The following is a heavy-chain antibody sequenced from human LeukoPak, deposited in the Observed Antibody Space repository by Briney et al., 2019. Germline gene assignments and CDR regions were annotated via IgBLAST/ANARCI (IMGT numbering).Heavy chain of an antibody. V-gene: IGHV3-21*01. J-gene: IGHJ3*02. D-gene: IGHD3-3*01. CDR2: ISSSSSYI. CDR3: ARADFWSGYGLFAFDI. Sequence: GGSLRLSCAASGFTFSSYSMNWVRQAPGKGLEWVSSISSSSSYIYYADSVKSRFTISRDNAKNSLYLQMNSLRAEDTAVYYCARADFWSGYGLFAFDIWGQGTMVTVSS. CDR1: GFTFSSYS.